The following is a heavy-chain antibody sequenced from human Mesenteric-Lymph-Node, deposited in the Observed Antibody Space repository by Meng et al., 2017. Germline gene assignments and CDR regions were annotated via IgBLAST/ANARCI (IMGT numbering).Heavy chain of an antibody. V-gene: IGHV3-33*01. CDR2: IWYDGSNK. D-gene: IGHD3-10*01. Sequence: GESLKISCAASGFTFSSYGMHWVRQAPGKGLEWVAVIWYDGSNKYYADSVKGRFTISRDNSKNTLYLQMNSLTPEDTAVYYCAREPSFGEHDYWGQGTLVTVSS. CDR3: AREPSFGEHDY. J-gene: IGHJ4*02. CDR1: GFTFSSYG.